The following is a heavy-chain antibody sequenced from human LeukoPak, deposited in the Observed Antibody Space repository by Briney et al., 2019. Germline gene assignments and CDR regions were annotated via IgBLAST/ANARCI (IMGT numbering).Heavy chain of an antibody. CDR3: AKGATGATPSC. D-gene: IGHD1-26*01. J-gene: IGHJ4*02. CDR1: GFTFSSYA. CDR2: ISGGGGST. Sequence: GGSLRLSCAASGFTFSSYAMSWARQAPGKGLEWVSAISGGGGSTYYADSVKGRFTISRDNSNNTLYLQMSSLRAEDTAVYYCAKGATGATPSCWGQGTLVTVSS. V-gene: IGHV3-23*01.